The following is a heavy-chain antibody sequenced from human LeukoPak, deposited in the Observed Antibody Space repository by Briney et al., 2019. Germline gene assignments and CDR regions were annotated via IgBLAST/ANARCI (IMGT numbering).Heavy chain of an antibody. CDR3: ARAGGYYGSGSFLDY. D-gene: IGHD3-10*01. V-gene: IGHV4-38-2*02. Sequence: ASETLSLTCTVSRYDINSVYDWGWIRQPPGKGLEWIGSIYHSGSTYYNASLKSRVTISMDTSRNKFSLNLNSVTAADTAVYYCARAGGYYGSGSFLDYWGQGLLVTVSS. CDR1: RYDINSVYD. CDR2: IYHSGST. J-gene: IGHJ4*02.